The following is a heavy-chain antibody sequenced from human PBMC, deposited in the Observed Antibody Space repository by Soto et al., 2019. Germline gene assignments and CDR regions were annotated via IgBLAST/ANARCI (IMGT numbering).Heavy chain of an antibody. CDR3: ARDFVGAHFDY. CDR1: GFTFSSYG. D-gene: IGHD1-26*01. J-gene: IGHJ4*02. V-gene: IGHV3-33*01. CDR2: IWYDGSNK. Sequence: QVQLVESGGGVVQPGRSLRLSCAASGFTFSSYGMHWVRQAPGKGLEWVAVIWYDGSNKYYADSVKGRFTISRDNSKNTLYLQMNSLRAEDTAVYYCARDFVGAHFDYWGQGTLVTVSS.